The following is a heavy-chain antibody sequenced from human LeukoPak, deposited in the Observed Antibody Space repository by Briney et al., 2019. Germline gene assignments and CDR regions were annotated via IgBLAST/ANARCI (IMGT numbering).Heavy chain of an antibody. D-gene: IGHD5-18*01. CDR3: ARDATAMVN. Sequence: GGSLILSCAASGFTVSSNYMSWVRQAPGKGLECVSVIYSGGSTYYADSVKGRFTISRDNSKNTLYLQINSLRAEDTSVYYCARDATAMVNWGQGTLVTVSS. J-gene: IGHJ4*02. V-gene: IGHV3-66*01. CDR1: GFTVSSNY. CDR2: IYSGGST.